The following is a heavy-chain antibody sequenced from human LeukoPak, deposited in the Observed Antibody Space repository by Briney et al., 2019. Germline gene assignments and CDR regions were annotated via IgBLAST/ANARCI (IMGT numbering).Heavy chain of an antibody. CDR2: ISGSGTSV. J-gene: IGHJ6*03. V-gene: IGHV3-23*01. CDR3: AKIPSVNYYMDV. Sequence: PGESLRLSCAASGFTFSSYAMSWVRQAPGKGLQRVSSISGSGTSVNYADSVKGRFSISRDNSKNTLYLQMTNLRAEDTAVYYCAKIPSVNYYMDVWGKGTTVTVSS. D-gene: IGHD5/OR15-5a*01. CDR1: GFTFSSYA.